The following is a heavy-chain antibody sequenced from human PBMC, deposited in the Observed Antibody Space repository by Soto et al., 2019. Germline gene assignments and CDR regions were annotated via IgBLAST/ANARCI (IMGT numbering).Heavy chain of an antibody. V-gene: IGHV4-59*01. J-gene: IGHJ5*02. D-gene: IGHD6-6*01. CDR3: ARDRSDSSSSWFWFDP. CDR2: IYYSGST. Sequence: PSETLSLTCTVSGGSISSYYWSWIRQPPGKGLEWIGYIYYSGSTNYNPSLKSRVTISVDTSKNQFSLKLSSVTAADTAVYYCARDRSDSSSSWFWFDPWGQGTLVSVSS. CDR1: GGSISSYY.